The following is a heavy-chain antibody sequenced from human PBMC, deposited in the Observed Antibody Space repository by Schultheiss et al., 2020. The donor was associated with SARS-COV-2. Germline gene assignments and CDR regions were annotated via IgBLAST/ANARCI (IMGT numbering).Heavy chain of an antibody. CDR2: ISSSSSYI. CDR3: ARAGSSSWADAFDI. D-gene: IGHD6-13*01. CDR1: GFTFSTYS. V-gene: IGHV3-21*05. J-gene: IGHJ3*02. Sequence: GGSLRLSCAASGFTFSTYSMNWVRQAPGKGLEWVSYISSSSSYIYYADSVKGRFTISRDNAKNSLYLQMNSLRAEDTAVYYCARAGSSSWADAFDIWGQGTMVTVSS.